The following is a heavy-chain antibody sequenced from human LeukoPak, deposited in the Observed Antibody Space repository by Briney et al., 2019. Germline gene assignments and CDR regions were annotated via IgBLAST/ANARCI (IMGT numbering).Heavy chain of an antibody. Sequence: PGGSLKLSCAASGFIFSGSGMHWVRQASGKGLEWVARIRSKANSCATAYAASVKGRFTIPRDDSKNTAFLQMNSLKTEDTAVYYCASGGYCTSTSCYGENWGQGTLVTVSS. CDR3: ASGGYCTSTSCYGEN. D-gene: IGHD2-2*01. J-gene: IGHJ4*02. CDR2: IRSKANSCAT. CDR1: GFIFSGSG. V-gene: IGHV3-73*01.